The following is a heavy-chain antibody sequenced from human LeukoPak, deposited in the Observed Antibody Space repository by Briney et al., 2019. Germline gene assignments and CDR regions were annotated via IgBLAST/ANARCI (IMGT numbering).Heavy chain of an antibody. D-gene: IGHD3-3*01. Sequence: SETLSLTCTVSGYSISSGYYWGWIRQPPGKGLEWIGSIYHTGSTYYNPSLKSRVTISVDTSKNQFSLKLSSVTAADTAVYYCAGYDFWSGYFDYWGQGTLVTVSS. CDR2: IYHTGST. V-gene: IGHV4-38-2*02. J-gene: IGHJ4*02. CDR3: AGYDFWSGYFDY. CDR1: GYSISSGYY.